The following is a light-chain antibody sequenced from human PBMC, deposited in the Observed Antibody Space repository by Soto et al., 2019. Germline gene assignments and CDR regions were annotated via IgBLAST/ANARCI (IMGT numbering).Light chain of an antibody. CDR1: SSDVGSYKL. V-gene: IGLV2-23*03. CDR2: EGS. J-gene: IGLJ3*02. CDR3: CSYAGSSTFSWV. Sequence: QSALTKPASVSGSPGQSITISCTGTSSDVGSYKLVSWYQQEPGKAPKLMIYEGSMRPSGVSNRFSGSKSGNTASLTISGLQAEDEADYYCCSYAGSSTFSWVFGGGTKLTVL.